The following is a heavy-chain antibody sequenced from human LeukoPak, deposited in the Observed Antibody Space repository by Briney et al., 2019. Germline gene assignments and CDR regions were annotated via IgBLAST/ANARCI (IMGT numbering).Heavy chain of an antibody. J-gene: IGHJ2*01. V-gene: IGHV1-58*02. Sequence: GTSVKVSCKASGFTFTSSAMQWVRRARGQRLEWIGWIVVGSGNTNYAQKFQERVTITRDMSTSTAYMELSSLRAEDTAVYYCARDLGVSAYFDLWGRGTLVTVSS. CDR2: IVVGSGNT. D-gene: IGHD5-24*01. CDR1: GFTFTSSA. CDR3: ARDLGVSAYFDL.